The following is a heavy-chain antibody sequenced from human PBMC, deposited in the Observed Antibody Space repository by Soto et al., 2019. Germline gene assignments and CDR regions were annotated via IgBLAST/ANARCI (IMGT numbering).Heavy chain of an antibody. CDR2: ISSSSSYI. J-gene: IGHJ5*02. CDR1: GFTFSSYS. CDR3: ARAAAGTQFDP. D-gene: IGHD6-13*01. V-gene: IGHV3-21*01. Sequence: GGSLRLSCATPGFTFSSYSLNWVPPAPGKGLEWVSSISSSSSYIYYADSVKGRFTIPRDNAKTSLYLQMNSLRAEDPAVFYCARAAAGTQFDPWGQGTLVTVSS.